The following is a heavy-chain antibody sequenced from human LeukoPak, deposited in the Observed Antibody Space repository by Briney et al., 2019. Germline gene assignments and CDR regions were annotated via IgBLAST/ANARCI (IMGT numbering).Heavy chain of an antibody. CDR2: ISYDGSNK. Sequence: GGSLRLSCAASGFTFSSYAMHWVRQAPGKGLEWVAVISYDGSNKYYADSVKGRFTISRDNSKNTLYLQMNSLRAEDTALYYCAKAHDYGETEFDYWGQGTLVTVSS. V-gene: IGHV3-30-3*01. CDR1: GFTFSSYA. CDR3: AKAHDYGETEFDY. J-gene: IGHJ4*02. D-gene: IGHD4-17*01.